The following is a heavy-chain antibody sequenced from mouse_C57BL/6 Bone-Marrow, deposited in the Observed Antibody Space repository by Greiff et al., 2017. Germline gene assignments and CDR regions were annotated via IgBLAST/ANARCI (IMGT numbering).Heavy chain of an antibody. Sequence: VQLKESGAELARPGASVKLSCKASGYTFTSSGLRWVKQRTGQGLEWIGEIYPRSGNTYYNEKFKGKAPLTANKSSSPACMELRSLTSEDSAVCFGARWDYYGRSPFADWGQGTLVTVSA. J-gene: IGHJ3*01. D-gene: IGHD1-1*01. V-gene: IGHV1-81*01. CDR1: GYTFTSSG. CDR2: IYPRSGNT. CDR3: ARWDYYGRSPFAD.